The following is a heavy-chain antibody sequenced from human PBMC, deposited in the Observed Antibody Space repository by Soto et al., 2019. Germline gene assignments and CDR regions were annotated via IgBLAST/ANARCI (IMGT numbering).Heavy chain of an antibody. V-gene: IGHV4-34*01. D-gene: IGHD2-2*01. CDR2: INHSGST. Sequence: SETLSLTCAVYGGSFSGYYWSWIRQPPGKGLEWIGEINHSGSTNYNPSHKSRVTISIDRSKNQFSLKQSSVPAADTAVYYCARVPDYWGQGILVTVS. CDR1: GGSFSGYY. J-gene: IGHJ4*02. CDR3: ARVPDY.